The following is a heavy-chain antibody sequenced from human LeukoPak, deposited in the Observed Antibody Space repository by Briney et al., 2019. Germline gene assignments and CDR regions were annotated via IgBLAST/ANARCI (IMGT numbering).Heavy chain of an antibody. Sequence: SETLSLTCTVSGGSISSSSYYWGWIRQPPGKGLEWIGSIYYSGSTYYNPSLKSRVTISVDTSKNQFSLKLSSVTAADTAVYYCARVQQQLVLRGYYYYYMDVWGKGTTVTISS. CDR3: ARVQQQLVLRGYYYYYMDV. V-gene: IGHV4-39*07. CDR2: IYYSGST. CDR1: GGSISSSSYY. D-gene: IGHD6-13*01. J-gene: IGHJ6*03.